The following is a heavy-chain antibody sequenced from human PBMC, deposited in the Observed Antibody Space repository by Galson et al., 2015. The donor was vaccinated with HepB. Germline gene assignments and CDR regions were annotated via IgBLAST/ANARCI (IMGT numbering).Heavy chain of an antibody. D-gene: IGHD3-10*01. V-gene: IGHV1-46*01. CDR3: ARNRGSGFDY. CDR1: GYTFINYY. CDR2: INPSGGST. J-gene: IGHJ4*02. Sequence: SVKVSCKALGYTFINYYIHWVRQAPGQGPEWMGMINPSGGSTSYARNFQGRVTVTSDTSTNTVYMELSSLRSEDTAVYYCARNRGSGFDYWGQGTLVTASS.